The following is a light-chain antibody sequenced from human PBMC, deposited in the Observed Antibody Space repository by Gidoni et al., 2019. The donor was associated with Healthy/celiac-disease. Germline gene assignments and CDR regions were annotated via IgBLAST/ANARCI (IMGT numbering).Light chain of an antibody. CDR3: MQALQTPRT. Sequence: EIVMTQSPLSLPVTPGEPASISCRSSQSLLHSNGYNYLDWYLQKPGQSPQLLIYWGSNRASGVPDRFSGSGSGTDFTLKISRVEAEDVGVYYCMQALQTPRTFGQGTKLEIK. CDR1: QSLLHSNGYNY. CDR2: WGS. V-gene: IGKV2-28*01. J-gene: IGKJ2*02.